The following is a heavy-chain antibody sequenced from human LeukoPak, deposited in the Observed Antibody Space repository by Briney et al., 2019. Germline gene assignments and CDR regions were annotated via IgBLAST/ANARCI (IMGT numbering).Heavy chain of an antibody. V-gene: IGHV4-34*01. D-gene: IGHD2-2*01. J-gene: IGHJ5*02. CDR2: IDHRRNT. CDR1: GGSFSGSY. Sequence: SETLSLXCAVYGGSFSGSYWIWIRQPPGKVLGWIGEIDHRRNTNYNPSLKSRVTISVDTSKNHFSLKLNSVTAADTAVYYCARGVRGVAPVRRFKPGNWLDPWGQGTPVTVSS. CDR3: ARGVRGVAPVRRFKPGNWLDP.